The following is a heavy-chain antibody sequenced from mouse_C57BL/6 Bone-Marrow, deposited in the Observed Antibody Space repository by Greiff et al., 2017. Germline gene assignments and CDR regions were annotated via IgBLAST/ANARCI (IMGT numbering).Heavy chain of an antibody. CDR2: IDSEKGDT. CDR1: GFYFKDDY. CDR3: TTSLYNYGSKNY. D-gene: IGHD1-1*01. Sequence: VQLQQSGAELVRPGASVKFFCTASGFYFKDDYMHWVKQRPEQGLEWIGWIDSEKGDTEYATKFLGKASISADTSSNTAYLQLSSLTSEDTAVYYCTTSLYNYGSKNYWGQGTTLTVTS. J-gene: IGHJ2*01. V-gene: IGHV14-4*01.